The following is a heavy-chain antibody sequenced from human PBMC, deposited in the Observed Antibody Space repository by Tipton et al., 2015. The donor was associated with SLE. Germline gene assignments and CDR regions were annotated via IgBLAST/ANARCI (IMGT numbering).Heavy chain of an antibody. CDR2: INHSGST. CDR1: GGSFSGYY. Sequence: TLSLTCAVYGGSFSGYYWSWIRQPPGKGLEWIGEINHSGSTNYNPSLKSRVTISVDTSKNQFSLKLSSVTAADTAVYYCARGHIGWGFDPWGQGTLVTVSS. D-gene: IGHD1-26*01. J-gene: IGHJ5*02. V-gene: IGHV4-34*01. CDR3: ARGHIGWGFDP.